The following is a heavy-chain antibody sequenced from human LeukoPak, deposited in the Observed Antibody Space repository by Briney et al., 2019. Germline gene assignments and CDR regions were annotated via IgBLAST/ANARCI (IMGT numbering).Heavy chain of an antibody. D-gene: IGHD5-18*01. Sequence: GASVKVSCKASGGTFSSYAISWVRQAPGQGLEWMGGIIPIFGTANYAQKFQGRVTITADESTSTAYMELCRLRSDDTAVYYCARDSSTRSAMAPWGQGTLVTVSS. CDR1: GGTFSSYA. CDR2: IIPIFGTA. V-gene: IGHV1-69*13. CDR3: ARDSSTRSAMAP. J-gene: IGHJ5*02.